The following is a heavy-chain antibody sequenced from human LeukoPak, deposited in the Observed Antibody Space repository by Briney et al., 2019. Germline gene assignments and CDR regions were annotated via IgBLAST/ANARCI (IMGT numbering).Heavy chain of an antibody. D-gene: IGHD3-10*01. J-gene: IGHJ4*02. CDR1: GYTLTELS. V-gene: IGHV1-24*01. CDR3: ATWVWFGELLSDY. Sequence: ASVKVSCKVSGYTLTELSMHWVRQAPGKGLEWMGGFDPEDGETIYAQKFQGRVTMTEDTSTDIAYMELSSLRSEDTAVYYCATWVWFGELLSDYWGQGTLVTVSS. CDR2: FDPEDGET.